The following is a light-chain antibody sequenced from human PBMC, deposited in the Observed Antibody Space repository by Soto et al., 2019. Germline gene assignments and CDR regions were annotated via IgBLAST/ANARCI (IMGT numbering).Light chain of an antibody. J-gene: IGKJ1*01. CDR2: GAS. Sequence: EIVLTQSPATLSVSPGDRVTLSCRASQSVDINLAWYQQRPGQAPRLLVYGASTKATDMPGRFSGRGSGTEFTLTINNLQSEDFAVYYCQQCRNWPRTLGQGTKVDIK. CDR1: QSVDIN. CDR3: QQCRNWPRT. V-gene: IGKV3-15*01.